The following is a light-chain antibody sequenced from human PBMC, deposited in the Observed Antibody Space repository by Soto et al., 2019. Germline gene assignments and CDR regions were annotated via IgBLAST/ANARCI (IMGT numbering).Light chain of an antibody. V-gene: IGLV2-23*03. J-gene: IGLJ1*01. CDR1: SSDVGSYNL. Sequence: QSALTHSASVSGSPGHSITLACTGTSSDVGSYNLVSWYQQHPGKAPKLMIYEGSKRPSGVSNRFSGSKSGNTASLTISGLQAEEEADYYCCSFAGSNNFVFGTGTKVAVL. CDR3: CSFAGSNNFV. CDR2: EGS.